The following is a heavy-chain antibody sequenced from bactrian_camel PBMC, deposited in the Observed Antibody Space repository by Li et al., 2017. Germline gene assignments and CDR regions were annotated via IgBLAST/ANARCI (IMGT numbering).Heavy chain of an antibody. D-gene: IGHD1*01. V-gene: IGHV3S40*01. CDR2: IYTGGGST. J-gene: IGHJ4*01. Sequence: DVQLVESGGGSVRAGGSLRLSCVASGDTIGRYCMGWFRQIPDKEREGVAVIYTGGGSTYYADSVKGRFTISGVNVNDTVYLHMNNLKPEDTAMYYCVARDGIELGIPTLAAQAMATGARGPRSPSP. CDR3: VARDGIELGIPTLAAQAMAT. CDR1: GDTIGRYC.